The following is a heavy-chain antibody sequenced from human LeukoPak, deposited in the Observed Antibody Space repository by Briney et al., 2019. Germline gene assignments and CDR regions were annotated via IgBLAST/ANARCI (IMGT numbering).Heavy chain of an antibody. CDR1: GFTFSSYS. Sequence: GGSLRLSCAASGFTFSSYSMNWVRQAPGKGLEWVSSISSSSSYIYYADSEKGRFTISRDNAKNSLYLQMNSLRAEDTAVYYCARVRNTPPFYYYGMDVWGQGTTVTVSS. J-gene: IGHJ6*02. V-gene: IGHV3-21*01. CDR3: ARVRNTPPFYYYGMDV. CDR2: ISSSSSYI.